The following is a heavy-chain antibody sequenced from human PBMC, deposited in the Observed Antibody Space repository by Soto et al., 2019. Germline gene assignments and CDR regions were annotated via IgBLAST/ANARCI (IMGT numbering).Heavy chain of an antibody. CDR1: GFTFNSYA. CDR3: ARGDRGGSGSPASYYYSGLDV. J-gene: IGHJ6*02. D-gene: IGHD3-10*01. V-gene: IGHV3-23*01. Sequence: GGSLRLSCAASGFTFNSYAMSWVRQAPGKGLEWVSSVSAGGDMTYYSDSVKGRFTISRDNSNNALFLQMNSLRIEDTALYYRARGDRGGSGSPASYYYSGLDVWGQGTTVTVSS. CDR2: VSAGGDMT.